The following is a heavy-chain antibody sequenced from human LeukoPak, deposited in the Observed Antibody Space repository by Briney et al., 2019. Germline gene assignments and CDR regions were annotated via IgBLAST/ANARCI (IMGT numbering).Heavy chain of an antibody. CDR1: GYSFTSYW. V-gene: IGHV5-51*03. D-gene: IGHD5-18*01. CDR2: IYPGDSDT. CDR3: ARKSLYSYGEVGAFDI. Sequence: PGESLKISCKGSGYSFTSYWIGWVRQMPGKGLEWMGIIYPGDSDTRYSPSFQGQVTISADKSISTAYLQWSSLKASYTAMYYCARKSLYSYGEVGAFDIWGQGTMVTVSS. J-gene: IGHJ3*02.